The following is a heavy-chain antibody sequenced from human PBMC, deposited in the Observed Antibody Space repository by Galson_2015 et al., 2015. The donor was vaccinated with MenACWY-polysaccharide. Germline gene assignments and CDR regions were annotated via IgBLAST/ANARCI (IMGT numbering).Heavy chain of an antibody. CDR3: ARGAYYFAS. V-gene: IGHV3-74*01. J-gene: IGHJ4*02. Sequence: SLRLSCAASGFSLNSYWMHWVRQAPGKGLVWVSRINSDGSSTAYAGSVKGRFTISRDNAKNTLYLQMNSLRVEDTAVYYCARGAYYFASWGQGTLIPVSS. CDR1: GFSLNSYW. CDR2: INSDGSST.